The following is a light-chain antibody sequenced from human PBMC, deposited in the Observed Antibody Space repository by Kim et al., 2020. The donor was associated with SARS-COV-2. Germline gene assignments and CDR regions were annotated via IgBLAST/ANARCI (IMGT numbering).Light chain of an antibody. J-gene: IGKJ4*01. CDR3: LQDYNYPLT. CDR1: QGIRND. CDR2: AAS. Sequence: AAVGDRVTITCRASQGIRNDLGWYQQKPGKAPKLLIYAASSLQSGVPSRFSGSGSGTDFTLTISSLQPEDFATYYCLQDYNYPLTFGGGTKVDIK. V-gene: IGKV1-6*01.